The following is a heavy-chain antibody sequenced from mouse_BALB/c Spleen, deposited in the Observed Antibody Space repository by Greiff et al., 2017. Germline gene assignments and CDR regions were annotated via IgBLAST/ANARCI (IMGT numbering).Heavy chain of an antibody. CDR3: AKKYDYDSYAMDY. CDR2: IWRGGST. D-gene: IGHD2-4*01. Sequence: VQLQQSGPSLVQPSQSLSITCTVSGFSLTSYGVHWVRQSPGKGLEWLGVIWRGGSTDYNAAFMSRLSITKDNSKSQVFFKMNSLQADDTAIYYCAKKYDYDSYAMDYWGQGTSVTVSS. CDR1: GFSLTSYG. V-gene: IGHV2-5-1*01. J-gene: IGHJ4*01.